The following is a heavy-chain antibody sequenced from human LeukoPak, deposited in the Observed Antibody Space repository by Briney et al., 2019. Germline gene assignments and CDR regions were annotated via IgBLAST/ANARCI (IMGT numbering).Heavy chain of an antibody. Sequence: SETLSLTCTVPGDSISSYYWSWIRQPPGKGLEWIGYMYHSGSINYSPSLKSRVTISIDTSKNQFSLRLTSVTAADTAAYYCAATIKRDSGDANLDYWGQGTLVTVSS. J-gene: IGHJ4*02. CDR2: MYHSGSI. CDR3: AATIKRDSGDANLDY. V-gene: IGHV4-59*01. D-gene: IGHD4-17*01. CDR1: GDSISSYY.